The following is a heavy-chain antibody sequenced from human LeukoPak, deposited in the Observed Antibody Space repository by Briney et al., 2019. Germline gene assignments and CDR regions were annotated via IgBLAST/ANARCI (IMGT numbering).Heavy chain of an antibody. Sequence: GGSLRLSCAASGFTFSSYGMHWVRQAPGKGLEWVAVISYDGSNKYYADSVKGRFTISRDNSKNTLYLQMNSLRAEDTAVYYCAREDYGGNSAVSYWGQGTLVTVSS. J-gene: IGHJ4*02. V-gene: IGHV3-30*03. CDR3: AREDYGGNSAVSY. D-gene: IGHD4-23*01. CDR2: ISYDGSNK. CDR1: GFTFSSYG.